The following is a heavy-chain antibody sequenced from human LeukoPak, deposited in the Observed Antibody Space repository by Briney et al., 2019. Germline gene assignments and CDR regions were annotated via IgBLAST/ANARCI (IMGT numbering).Heavy chain of an antibody. D-gene: IGHD1-26*01. CDR2: IYYSGST. V-gene: IGHV4-59*08. J-gene: IGHJ4*02. CDR1: GGSISSYY. Sequence: SETLSLTCTVSGGSISSYYWSWIRQPPGKGLEWIGYIYYSGSTNYNPSLKRRGTISVNKSKNQISLKQSTVTAADTAAVYCGRHSKWELPSFDYWGQGTLVTVSS. CDR3: GRHSKWELPSFDY.